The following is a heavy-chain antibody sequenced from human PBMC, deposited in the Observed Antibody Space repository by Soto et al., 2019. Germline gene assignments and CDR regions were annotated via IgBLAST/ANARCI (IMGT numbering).Heavy chain of an antibody. J-gene: IGHJ5*02. CDR2: INPSGGST. CDR3: ARDWYYYGSGSYIDVLSNNWFDP. V-gene: IGHV1-46*01. CDR1: GYTFTSYY. Sequence: GASVKVSCKASGYTFTSYYMHWVRQAPGQGLEWMGIINPSGGSTSYAQKFQGRVTMTRDTSTSTVYMELSSLRSEDTAVYYCARDWYYYGSGSYIDVLSNNWFDPWGQGTLVTVSS. D-gene: IGHD3-10*01.